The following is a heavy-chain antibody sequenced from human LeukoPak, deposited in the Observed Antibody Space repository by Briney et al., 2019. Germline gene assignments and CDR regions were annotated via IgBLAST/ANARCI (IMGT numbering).Heavy chain of an antibody. CDR1: GFTFSSYE. Sequence: GESLRLSCAASGFTFSSYEMNWVRQAPGKGLEWVPYISSSGSTIYYADSVKGRFTISRDNAKNSLYLQMNSLRAEDTAVYYCAELGITMIGGVWGKGTTVTISS. J-gene: IGHJ6*04. V-gene: IGHV3-48*03. CDR2: ISSSGSTI. CDR3: AELGITMIGGV. D-gene: IGHD3-10*02.